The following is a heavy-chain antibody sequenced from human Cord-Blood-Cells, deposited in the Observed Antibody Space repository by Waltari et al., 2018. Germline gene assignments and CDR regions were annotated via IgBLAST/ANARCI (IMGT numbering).Heavy chain of an antibody. D-gene: IGHD6-13*01. J-gene: IGHJ4*02. CDR1: GFTFSSYG. Sequence: QVQLVESGGGVVQPGRSLRLSCAASGFTFSSYGMHWVRQAPGKGLEWVEVISYDGSNKYDADSVKGRFTISRDNSKNTLYLQMNSLRAEDTAVYYCARDSSWSFDYWGQGTLVTVSS. CDR2: ISYDGSNK. CDR3: ARDSSWSFDY. V-gene: IGHV3-30*03.